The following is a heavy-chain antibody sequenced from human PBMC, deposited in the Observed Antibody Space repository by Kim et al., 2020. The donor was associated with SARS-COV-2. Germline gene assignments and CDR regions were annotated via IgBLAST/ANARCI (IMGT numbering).Heavy chain of an antibody. CDR2: IDPSDSYT. CDR1: GYSFTSYW. Sequence: GESLKISCKGSGYSFTSYWISWVRQMPGKGLEWMGRIDPSDSYTNYSPSFQGHVTISADKSISTAYLQWSSLKASDTALYYCAGHADFGEPRFDYWGQGTLVTVSS. V-gene: IGHV5-10-1*01. J-gene: IGHJ4*02. CDR3: AGHADFGEPRFDY. D-gene: IGHD3-10*01.